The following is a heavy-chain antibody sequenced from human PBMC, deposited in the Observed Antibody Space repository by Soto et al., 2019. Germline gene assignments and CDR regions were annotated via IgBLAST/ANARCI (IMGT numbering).Heavy chain of an antibody. CDR1: GYTFTRYH. V-gene: IGHV1-18*01. CDR3: ARDRMSGPDDY. Sequence: AASVKVSCKASGYTFTRYHITWVRQAPGQGPEWMGWVSTYNGHAEYAQNLQDRVTMTTDPSTSTAYMELRSLRSDDTAIYYCARDRMSGPDDYWGQGTLVTVS. CDR2: VSTYNGHA. D-gene: IGHD2-15*01. J-gene: IGHJ4*02.